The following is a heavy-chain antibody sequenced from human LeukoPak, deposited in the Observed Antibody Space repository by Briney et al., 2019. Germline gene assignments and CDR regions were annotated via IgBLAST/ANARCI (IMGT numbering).Heavy chain of an antibody. CDR2: IQFTTGAT. Sequence: ASVKVSCKASAYTFTQIYIHWVRQAPGHGLEWVGWIQFTTGATYSEQKFRGRVTMTTDRSIDTVYLEFNGLRSDDTAQYYCVSRREAMCDAFDVWGQG. D-gene: IGHD5/OR15-5a*01. CDR1: AYTFTQIY. CDR3: VSRREAMCDAFDV. J-gene: IGHJ3*01. V-gene: IGHV1-2*02.